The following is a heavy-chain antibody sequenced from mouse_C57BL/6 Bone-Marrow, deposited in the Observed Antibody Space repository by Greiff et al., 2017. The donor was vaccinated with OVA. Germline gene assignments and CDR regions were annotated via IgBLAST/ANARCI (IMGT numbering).Heavy chain of an antibody. D-gene: IGHD1-1*01. Sequence: VKLQQPGAELVKPGASVKLSCKASGYTFTSYWMQWVKQRPGQGLEWIGEIDPSDSYTNYNQKFKGKATLTVDTSSSTAYMQLSSLTSEDSAVYYCARRDYYGSSYGFAYWGQGTLVTVSA. CDR3: ARRDYYGSSYGFAY. J-gene: IGHJ3*01. CDR2: IDPSDSYT. CDR1: GYTFTSYW. V-gene: IGHV1-50*01.